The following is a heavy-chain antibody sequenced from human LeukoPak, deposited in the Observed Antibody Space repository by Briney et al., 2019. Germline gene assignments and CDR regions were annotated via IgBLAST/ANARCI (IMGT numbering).Heavy chain of an antibody. CDR3: AREGYDFWSGYYTY. CDR2: INHNSGGT. Sequence: ASVTVSCKASGYTFTGYYMDWVRQAPGQGLEWMGWINHNSGGTNYAQKFQGRVTMTRDTSISTAYMELSRLRSDDTAEYYCAREGYDFWSGYYTYWGQGTLVTVSS. CDR1: GYTFTGYY. V-gene: IGHV1-2*02. D-gene: IGHD3-3*01. J-gene: IGHJ4*02.